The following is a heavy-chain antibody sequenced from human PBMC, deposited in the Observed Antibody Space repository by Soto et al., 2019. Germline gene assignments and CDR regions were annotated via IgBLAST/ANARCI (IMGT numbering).Heavy chain of an antibody. Sequence: GESLKISCKGSGYSFTSYWIGWVRQMPGKGLEWMGIIHPGDSDTRYSPSFQGQVTISADKSISTAYPQWSSLKASDTAMYYCARLPKGIAVVVDYWGQGTLVTVSS. CDR2: IHPGDSDT. V-gene: IGHV5-51*01. J-gene: IGHJ4*02. CDR1: GYSFTSYW. D-gene: IGHD6-19*01. CDR3: ARLPKGIAVVVDY.